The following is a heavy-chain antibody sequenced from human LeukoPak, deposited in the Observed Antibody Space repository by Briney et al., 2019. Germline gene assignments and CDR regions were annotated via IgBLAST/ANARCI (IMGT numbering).Heavy chain of an antibody. CDR2: ISDDGSNR. CDR1: GLTLSSFG. D-gene: IGHD5-18*01. CDR3: AKDADTATIIYWYCDL. Sequence: PGGSLRLSCTASGLTLSSFGMHWVRQAPGKGLEWVAVISDDGSNRYYADSVKGRFTISRDNSKNTLYLQMNSLRAEDTAVYYCAKDADTATIIYWYCDLWGRGTLVTVSS. V-gene: IGHV3-30*18. J-gene: IGHJ2*01.